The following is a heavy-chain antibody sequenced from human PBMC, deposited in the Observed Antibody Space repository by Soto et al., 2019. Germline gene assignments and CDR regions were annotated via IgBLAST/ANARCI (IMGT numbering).Heavy chain of an antibody. J-gene: IGHJ4*02. CDR2: VNPILSMS. Sequence: QVQLVQSGAEVKSAGSSVKVSCKASGDTFNFYSINWVRQAPGLGLEWVGRVNPILSMSNYAQRIQGRVMMTADKSTCTADMELRSLRAEDTAMYYCASNCGSGYGAFDSWGQGALVTVSS. CDR3: ASNCGSGYGAFDS. D-gene: IGHD3-10*01. CDR1: GDTFNFYS. V-gene: IGHV1-69*02.